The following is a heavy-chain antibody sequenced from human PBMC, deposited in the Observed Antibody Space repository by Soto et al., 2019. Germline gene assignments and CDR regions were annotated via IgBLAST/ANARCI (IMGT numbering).Heavy chain of an antibody. V-gene: IGHV3-23*01. CDR3: ARAGYSSFFYGMDV. CDR2: ISGSGGST. D-gene: IGHD6-6*01. J-gene: IGHJ6*02. Sequence: EVQLLESGGGLVQPGGSLRLSCAASGFTFSSYAMSWVRQAPGKGLEWVSVISGSGGSTYHADSVKGRFTISRDNSKNTLYLQMNSLRAEYTAVYYCARAGYSSFFYGMDVWGHGTTVTVSS. CDR1: GFTFSSYA.